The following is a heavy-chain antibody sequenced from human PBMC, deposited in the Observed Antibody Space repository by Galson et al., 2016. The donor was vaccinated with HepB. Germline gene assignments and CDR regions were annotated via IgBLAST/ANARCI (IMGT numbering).Heavy chain of an antibody. Sequence: SVKVSCKASGYIFSSYGISWVRQAPGQGLEWMGWISSYNGNTLYAQKFQGRVTMTTDTSTSTAYMEVRSLRPDDTAVYYCARRQCSGRSCLPMYYGVDAWGQGTTVTVSS. D-gene: IGHD6-19*01. CDR2: ISSYNGNT. V-gene: IGHV1-18*04. CDR1: GYIFSSYG. CDR3: ARRQCSGRSCLPMYYGVDA. J-gene: IGHJ6*02.